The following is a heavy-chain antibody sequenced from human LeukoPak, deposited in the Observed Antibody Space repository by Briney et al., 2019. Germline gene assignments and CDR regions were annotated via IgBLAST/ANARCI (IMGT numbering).Heavy chain of an antibody. V-gene: IGHV1-69*01. CDR1: GGTFSSYA. CDR3: GRDLVVRLGRDNAFDI. Sequence: SVKLSCKASGGTFSSYAISWVRQAPGQGLEWMGGISPVFGTAHYAQNFQGRVTITGDESTSTAYMELSSLRSEDTAVYYCGRDLVVRLGRDNAFDIWGHGTMVTVSS. J-gene: IGHJ3*02. D-gene: IGHD7-27*01. CDR2: ISPVFGTA.